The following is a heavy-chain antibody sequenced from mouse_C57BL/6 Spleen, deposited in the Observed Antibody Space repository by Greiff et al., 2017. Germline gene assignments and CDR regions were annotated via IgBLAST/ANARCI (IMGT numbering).Heavy chain of an antibody. J-gene: IGHJ4*01. Sequence: VQLVESGPGLVAPSQSLSITCTVSGFSLTSYGVSWVRQPPGKGLEWLGVIWGDGSTNYHSAPISRLSISKDNSKSQVFITLNSLQTDDTATYYWAKMSKCVGYNAMDYWGQGTSVTVSA. CDR2: IWGDGST. CDR3: AKMSKCVGYNAMDY. CDR1: GFSLTSYG. V-gene: IGHV2-3*01. D-gene: IGHD2-5*01.